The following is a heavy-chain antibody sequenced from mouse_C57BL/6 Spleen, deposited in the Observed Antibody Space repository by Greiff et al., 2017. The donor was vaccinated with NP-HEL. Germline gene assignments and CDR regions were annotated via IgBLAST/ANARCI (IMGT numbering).Heavy chain of an antibody. V-gene: IGHV1-55*01. CDR2: IYPGSGST. CDR1: GYTFTSYW. D-gene: IGHD2-5*01. J-gene: IGHJ2*01. Sequence: QVQLQQPGAELVKPGASVKMSCKASGYTFTSYWITWVKQRPGQGLEWIGDIYPGSGSTNYNEQFKSKATLTVDTSSSTAYMQLSSLTSEDSAVYYWARMGRGYSNFDFDDGGKGTTLTVSS. CDR3: ARMGRGYSNFDFDD.